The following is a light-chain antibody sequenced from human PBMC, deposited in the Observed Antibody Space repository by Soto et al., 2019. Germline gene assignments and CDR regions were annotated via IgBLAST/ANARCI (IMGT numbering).Light chain of an antibody. J-gene: IGKJ4*01. CDR1: QSISSW. CDR2: DAS. CDR3: QRYNRYSLT. Sequence: DIQMTQSPSTLSASVGDRVTITCRASQSISSWLAWYQQKPGKAPKLLIYDASSLESGVPSRCSGSGSGTEVTLTISSLQPDDFATYYGQRYNRYSLTYGGGAKVEIK. V-gene: IGKV1-5*01.